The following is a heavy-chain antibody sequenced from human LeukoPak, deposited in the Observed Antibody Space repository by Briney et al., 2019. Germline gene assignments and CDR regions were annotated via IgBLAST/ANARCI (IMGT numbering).Heavy chain of an antibody. Sequence: GGSLRLSCATSGSTFSNYAMHWVRQAPGKGLEWVAVISYDGNNKYYADSVKGRFTISRDSSKNTVYLLMNSLRTDDTAVYYCARDMGIAAPLGYFDYWGQGTLVTVSS. CDR3: ARDMGIAAPLGYFDY. D-gene: IGHD6-13*01. V-gene: IGHV3-30-3*01. CDR2: ISYDGNNK. CDR1: GSTFSNYA. J-gene: IGHJ4*02.